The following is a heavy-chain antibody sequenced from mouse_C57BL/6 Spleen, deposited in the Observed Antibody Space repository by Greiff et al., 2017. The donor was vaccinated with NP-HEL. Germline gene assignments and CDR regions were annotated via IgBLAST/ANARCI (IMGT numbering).Heavy chain of an antibody. V-gene: IGHV5-9-1*02. CDR2: ISSGGDYI. D-gene: IGHD1-1*01. CDR3: TRDRRVTTVVEDYAMDY. CDR1: GFTFSSYA. Sequence: EVMLVESGEGLVKPGGSLKLSCAASGFTFSSYAMSWVRQTPEKRLEWVAYISSGGDYIYYADTVKGRFTISRDNARNTLYLQMSSLKSEDTAMYYCTRDRRVTTVVEDYAMDYWGQGTSVTVSS. J-gene: IGHJ4*01.